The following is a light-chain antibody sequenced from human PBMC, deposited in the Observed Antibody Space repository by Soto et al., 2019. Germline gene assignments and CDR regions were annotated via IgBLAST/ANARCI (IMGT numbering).Light chain of an antibody. CDR2: DAS. V-gene: IGKV3D-15*01. Sequence: IVLTQSPGTLSLSPGERATLSCRASQSVSSYLAWYQQKPGQAPRLLIYDASNRATGIPDRFSGSGSGTEFTLTISSLQSEDFAVYYCQHYNNWLGTFGGGTKVDIK. CDR3: QHYNNWLGT. J-gene: IGKJ4*01. CDR1: QSVSSY.